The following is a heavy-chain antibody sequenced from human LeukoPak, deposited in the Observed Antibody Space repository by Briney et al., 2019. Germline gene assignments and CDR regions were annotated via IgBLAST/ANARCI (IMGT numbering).Heavy chain of an antibody. CDR3: ARIKGSGCYAFDY. CDR2: ITTSNSYT. V-gene: IGHV3-21*01. CDR1: GFRISSYS. J-gene: IGHJ4*02. D-gene: IGHD3-10*01. Sequence: PGGSLRLSCAASGFRISSYSMNWVRQAPGKGLEWVSSITTSNSYTCYADSAKGRFTISRDNAKNTLYLQMNRLTAEDTAVYYSARIKGSGCYAFDYWGQGTLVTVSS.